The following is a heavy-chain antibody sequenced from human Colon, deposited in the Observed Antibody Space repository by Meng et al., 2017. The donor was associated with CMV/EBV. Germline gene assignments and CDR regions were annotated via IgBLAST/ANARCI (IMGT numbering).Heavy chain of an antibody. V-gene: IGHV1-8*01. J-gene: IGHJ4*02. CDR3: ARGGFDDRGYDLGFDY. Sequence: YTFTSNDIYGVRKATGRGLEWMGRMNANSRNTGEEQKFEGRVALTTNTSISAAYMELSNLGSEDTAVYYCARGGFDDRGYDLGFDYWRQGSLVTVSS. CDR1: YTFTSND. CDR2: MNANSRNT. D-gene: IGHD3-3*01.